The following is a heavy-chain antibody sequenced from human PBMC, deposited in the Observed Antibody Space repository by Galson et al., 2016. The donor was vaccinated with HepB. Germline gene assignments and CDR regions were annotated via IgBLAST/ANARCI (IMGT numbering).Heavy chain of an antibody. D-gene: IGHD3-3*01. CDR1: GGSFSGYF. V-gene: IGHV4-34*01. Sequence: SETLSLTCAVYGGSFSGYFWSWIRQPPGKGLEWIGEINHSGSTNYNPSLKSRVTISVDTSKNQFSLNLNSVTAADTAVYYCAGEGGRLEQYIYYYYYMDVWGKGTTVTVSS. J-gene: IGHJ6*03. CDR3: AGEGGRLEQYIYYYYYMDV. CDR2: INHSGST.